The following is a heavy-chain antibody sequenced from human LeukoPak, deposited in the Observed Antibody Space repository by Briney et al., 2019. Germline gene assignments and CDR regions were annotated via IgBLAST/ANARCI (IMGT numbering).Heavy chain of an antibody. CDR3: AKDSGGYSGYATGSYFDS. CDR2: ISWTSGYI. CDR1: GFTFDDHA. J-gene: IGHJ4*02. V-gene: IGHV3-9*03. D-gene: IGHD5-12*01. Sequence: GGSLRLSCAPSGFTFDDHAMHWVRQAPGKGLEGVSGISWTSGYILQADSVKGRFTISRDNAKNSLYLKMNSLRAEDVALYYCAKDSGGYSGYATGSYFDSWGQGTLVTVSS.